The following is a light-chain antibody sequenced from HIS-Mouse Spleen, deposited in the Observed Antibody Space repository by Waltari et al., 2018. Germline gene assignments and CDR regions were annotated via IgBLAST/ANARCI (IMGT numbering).Light chain of an antibody. CDR2: EDR. CDR1: ASPKKY. V-gene: IGLV3-10*01. J-gene: IGLJ2*01. CDR3: YSTDSSGNHRV. Sequence: SYELTQPPSVSVSPAQTARITCPGDASPKKYAYWYQQKSGQAPVLVIYEDRKRPSGIPERFSGSSSGTMATLTISGAQVEDEADYYCYSTDSSGNHRVFGGGTKLTVL.